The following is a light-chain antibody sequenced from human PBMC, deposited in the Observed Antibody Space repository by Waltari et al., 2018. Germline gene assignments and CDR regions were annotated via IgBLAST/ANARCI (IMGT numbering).Light chain of an antibody. CDR1: NSNVGSYNL. CDR2: EGN. V-gene: IGLV2-23*01. J-gene: IGLJ2*01. CDR3: CSNVGSSVF. Sequence: QSALTQPASVSGSPGQSITISCTGFNSNVGSYNLVTWYQKHPGKAPKLLISEGNRRPYVVSNLFSGSKSENTASLTLSGLQAEDEADYYCCSNVGSSVFFGGGTKRTVL.